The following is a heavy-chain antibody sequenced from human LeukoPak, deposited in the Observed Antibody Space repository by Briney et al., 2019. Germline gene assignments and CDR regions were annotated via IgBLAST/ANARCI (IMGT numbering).Heavy chain of an antibody. CDR3: ARDAYGSESFYYYYGMDA. V-gene: IGHV3-23*01. J-gene: IGHJ6*02. CDR1: GFTFSSYA. D-gene: IGHD3-10*01. CDR2: ISGSGSST. Sequence: PGGSLRLSCAASGFTFSSYAMSWVRQAPGKGLEWVSAISGSGSSTYYADSVKGRFTISRDNSKNTLYLQMNSLRAEDTAVYYCARDAYGSESFYYYYGMDAWGQGTTVTVSS.